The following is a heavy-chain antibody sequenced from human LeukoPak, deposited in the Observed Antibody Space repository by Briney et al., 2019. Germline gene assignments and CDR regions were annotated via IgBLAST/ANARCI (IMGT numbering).Heavy chain of an antibody. D-gene: IGHD6-19*01. V-gene: IGHV1-69*04. Sequence: GASVKVSCKASGGTFSSYAISWVRQAPGHALEWMGRIIPIFGIANYTQKFQGRVTITADTSTSTAYMELSSLRSGDTAVYYCARDTPDSSGWGGAFDIWGQGTMVTVSS. CDR1: GGTFSSYA. J-gene: IGHJ3*02. CDR2: IIPIFGIA. CDR3: ARDTPDSSGWGGAFDI.